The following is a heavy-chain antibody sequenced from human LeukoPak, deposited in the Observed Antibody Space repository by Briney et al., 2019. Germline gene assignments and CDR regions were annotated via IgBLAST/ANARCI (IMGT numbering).Heavy chain of an antibody. CDR3: ATARRAVAGYCDY. D-gene: IGHD6-19*01. CDR1: GFTFSSYG. CDR2: IRYDGSNK. V-gene: IGHV3-30*02. J-gene: IGHJ4*02. Sequence: GGSLRLSCAASGFTFSSYGMHWVRQAPGKGLEWVAFIRYDGSNKYYADSVKGRFTISRDNSKNTLYLQMNSLRAEDTAVYYCATARRAVAGYCDYWGQGTLVTVSS.